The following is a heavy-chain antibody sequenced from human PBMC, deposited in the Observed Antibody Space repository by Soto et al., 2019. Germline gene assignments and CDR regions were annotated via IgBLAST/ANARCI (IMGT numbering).Heavy chain of an antibody. V-gene: IGHV3-74*01. CDR3: ARDGGAWYYDFWSGYSTYYFDY. J-gene: IGHJ4*02. CDR2: INSDGSST. CDR1: GFTFSSYW. Sequence: GSLRLSCAASGFTFSSYWMHWVRQAPGKGLVWVSRINSDGSSTSYADSVKGRFTISRDNAKNTLYLQMNSLRAEDTAVYYCARDGGAWYYDFWSGYSTYYFDYWGQGTLVTVSS. D-gene: IGHD3-3*01.